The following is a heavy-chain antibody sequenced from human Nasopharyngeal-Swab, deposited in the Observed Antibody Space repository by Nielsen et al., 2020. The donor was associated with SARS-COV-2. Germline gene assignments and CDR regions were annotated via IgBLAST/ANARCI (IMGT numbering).Heavy chain of an antibody. CDR1: GGSVSSGSYY. V-gene: IGHV4-61*01. Sequence: ESLKISCTVSGGSVSSGSYYWSWIRQPPGKGLEWIGYIYYSGSTNYNPSLKSRVTISVDTSKNQFSLKLSSVTAADTAVYYCARVRYGDSTGYYYYYMDVWGKGTTVTVSS. CDR2: IYYSGST. J-gene: IGHJ6*03. D-gene: IGHD4-17*01. CDR3: ARVRYGDSTGYYYYYMDV.